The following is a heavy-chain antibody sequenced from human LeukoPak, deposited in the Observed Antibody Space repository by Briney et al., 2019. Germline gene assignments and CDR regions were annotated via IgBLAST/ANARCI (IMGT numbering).Heavy chain of an antibody. D-gene: IGHD4-17*01. J-gene: IGHJ4*02. CDR1: GGSISSYY. Sequence: SDTLSLTCTVSGGSISSYYWSWIRQPSGKELECIGYIYYSGSTKYNPSLKSRVTISVDTSKNQFSLKLSSVTAADTAVYYCASLDTTVTLFDYWGQGTLVTVSS. V-gene: IGHV4-59*01. CDR2: IYYSGST. CDR3: ASLDTTVTLFDY.